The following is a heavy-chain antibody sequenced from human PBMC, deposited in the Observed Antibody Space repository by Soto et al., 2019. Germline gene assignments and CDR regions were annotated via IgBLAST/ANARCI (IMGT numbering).Heavy chain of an antibody. Sequence: LGESLKIACKGSGYSFTSYWIGWVRQMPGKGLEWMGIIYPGDSDTRYSPSFQGQVTISADKSISTAYLQWSSPKASDTAMYYCAKQSGYYDSSGYPVDYFDYWGQGTLVTVS. CDR3: AKQSGYYDSSGYPVDYFDY. CDR1: GYSFTSYW. J-gene: IGHJ4*02. CDR2: IYPGDSDT. V-gene: IGHV5-51*01. D-gene: IGHD3-22*01.